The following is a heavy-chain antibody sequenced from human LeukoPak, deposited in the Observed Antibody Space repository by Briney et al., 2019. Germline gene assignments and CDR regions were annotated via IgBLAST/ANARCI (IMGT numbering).Heavy chain of an antibody. Sequence: PGGSLRLSCAASGFTFSSYSMNWVRQDPGKGLEWVSSISSSSSYIYYADSVKGRFTISRDNAKTSLYLQMNSLRAEDTAVYYCASTRNSGSSPPDLDYWGQGTLVTVSS. CDR1: GFTFSSYS. CDR2: ISSSSSYI. CDR3: ASTRNSGSSPPDLDY. J-gene: IGHJ4*02. V-gene: IGHV3-21*01. D-gene: IGHD1-26*01.